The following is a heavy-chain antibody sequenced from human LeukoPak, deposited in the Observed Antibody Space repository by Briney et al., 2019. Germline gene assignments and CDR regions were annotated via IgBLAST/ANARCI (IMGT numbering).Heavy chain of an antibody. J-gene: IGHJ4*02. CDR3: ARLVENLGPFDY. CDR1: GGSISSYY. V-gene: IGHV4-59*08. CDR2: IYYSGST. Sequence: SETLSLTCTVSGGSISSYYWSWLRQPPGKGLEWVGYIYYSGSTNYNPSLKSRVTISVDTSKNQFSLKLSSVTAADTAVYYCARLVENLGPFDYWGQGTLVTVSS. D-gene: IGHD1-26*01.